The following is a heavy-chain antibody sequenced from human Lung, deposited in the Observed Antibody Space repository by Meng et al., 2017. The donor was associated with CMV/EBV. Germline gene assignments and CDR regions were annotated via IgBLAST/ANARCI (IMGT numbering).Heavy chain of an antibody. CDR1: SVSSNSYY. V-gene: IGHV4-61*07. CDR3: ARQYVAGGYYYYGMDV. D-gene: IGHD2-21*01. CDR2: IYYSGST. J-gene: IGHJ6*02. Sequence: SVSSNSYYWSWIRQPPGKGLEWIGYIYYSGSTNYNPSLKSRVTISVDTSKNQFSLKLSSVTAADTAVYYCARQYVAGGYYYYGMDVWGQGTTVTVSS.